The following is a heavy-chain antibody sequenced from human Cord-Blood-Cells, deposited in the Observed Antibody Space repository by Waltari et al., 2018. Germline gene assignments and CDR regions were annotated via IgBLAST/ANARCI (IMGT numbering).Heavy chain of an antibody. CDR1: GYTLPELS. CDR2: FDPEDGET. D-gene: IGHD3-22*01. V-gene: IGHV1-24*01. Sequence: QVQLVQSGAEVKKPGASVKVSCKVSGYTLPELSMPWVRQPPGKGLEWMGGFDPEDGETIYAQKFQGRVTMTEDTSTDTAYMELSSLRSEDTAVYYCATRYDSSGYYYYYYMDVWGKGTTVTVSS. J-gene: IGHJ6*03. CDR3: ATRYDSSGYYYYYYMDV.